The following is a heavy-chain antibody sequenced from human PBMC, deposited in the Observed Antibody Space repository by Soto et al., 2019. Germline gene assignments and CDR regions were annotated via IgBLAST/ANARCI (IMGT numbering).Heavy chain of an antibody. CDR2: ISGSGGST. J-gene: IGHJ3*02. V-gene: IGHV3-23*01. CDR1: GFTFSSYA. D-gene: IGHD2-2*01. Sequence: PVGSLRLSCAASGFTFSSYAMSWVRQAPGKGLEWVSAISGSGGSTYYADSVKGRFTISRDNSKNTLYLQMNSLRAEDTAVYYCAKDQRYCSSTSCYDDAFDIWGQGTMVTVSS. CDR3: AKDQRYCSSTSCYDDAFDI.